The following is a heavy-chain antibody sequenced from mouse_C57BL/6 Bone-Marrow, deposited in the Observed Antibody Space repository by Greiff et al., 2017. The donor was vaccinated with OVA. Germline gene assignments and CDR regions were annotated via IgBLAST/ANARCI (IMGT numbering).Heavy chain of an antibody. CDR2: IYPGDGVT. V-gene: IGHV1-82*01. D-gene: IGHD3-2*02. CDR3: ATRGSGYVCALYD. J-gene: IGHJ4*01. CDR1: GYAFSSSW. Sequence: QVQLLQSGPELVKPGASVKISCKASGYAFSSSWMNWVKQRPGKSLEWIGRIYPGDGVTNYKGKLKGRSILTADNTTSTVYMQISSLTHEDSAVYFSATRGSGYVCALYDWGKGTSVTVAS.